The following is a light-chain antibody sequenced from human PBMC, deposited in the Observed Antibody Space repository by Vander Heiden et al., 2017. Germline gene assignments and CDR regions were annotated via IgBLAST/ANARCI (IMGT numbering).Light chain of an antibody. CDR3: TSYSTRTTWV. CDR2: DDV. Sequence: QSALTQAGPGAGSPGKSNTLSCTGTSSDVGGYKHVSWYQKHPGQTPQVMIYDDVSRPSGVSYRFSCSKSGNTASLTISGLQDEDEADYYCTSYSTRTTWVFGGGTKLTVL. V-gene: IGLV2-14*03. J-gene: IGLJ2*01. CDR1: SSDVGGYKH.